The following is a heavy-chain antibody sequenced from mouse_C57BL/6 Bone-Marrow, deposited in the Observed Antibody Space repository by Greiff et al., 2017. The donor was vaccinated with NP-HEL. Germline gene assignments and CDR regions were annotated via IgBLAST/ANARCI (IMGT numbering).Heavy chain of an antibody. V-gene: IGHV14-4*01. CDR3: TTLYYYGSSYDY. CDR1: GFNIKDDY. D-gene: IGHD1-1*01. CDR2: IDPENGDT. J-gene: IGHJ2*01. Sequence: VHVKQSGAELVRPGASVKLSCTASGFNIKDDYMHWVKQRPEQGLEWIGWIDPENGDTEYASKFQGKATITADTSSNTAYLQLSSLTSEDTAVYYCTTLYYYGSSYDYWGQGTTLTVSS.